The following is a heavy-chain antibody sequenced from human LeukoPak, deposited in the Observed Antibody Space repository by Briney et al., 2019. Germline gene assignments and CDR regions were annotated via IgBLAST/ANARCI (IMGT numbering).Heavy chain of an antibody. CDR2: IYHSGST. J-gene: IGHJ4*02. CDR3: ARTYYYGSGRYFDY. D-gene: IGHD3-10*01. Sequence: SETLSLTCTVSGGSISSYYWSWIRQPPGKGLDWIGYIYHSGSTNYNSSLKSRFTISLDTSKNQFSLKLSSVTAADTAVYYRARTYYYGSGRYFDYWGQGTLVTVSS. V-gene: IGHV4-59*01. CDR1: GGSISSYY.